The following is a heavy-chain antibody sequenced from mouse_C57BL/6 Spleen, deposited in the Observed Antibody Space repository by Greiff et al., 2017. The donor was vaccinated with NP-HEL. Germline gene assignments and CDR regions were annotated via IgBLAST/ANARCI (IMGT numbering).Heavy chain of an antibody. D-gene: IGHD1-1*01. J-gene: IGHJ4*01. V-gene: IGHV7-3*01. Sequence: EVKLVESGGGLVQPGGSLSLSCAASGFTFTDYYMSWVRQPPGKALEWLGFIRNKANGYTTEYSASVKGRFTISRDNSQSILYLQMNALRAEDSATYYCARYDTTVVADYAMDYWGQGTSVTVSS. CDR1: GFTFTDYY. CDR2: IRNKANGYTT. CDR3: ARYDTTVVADYAMDY.